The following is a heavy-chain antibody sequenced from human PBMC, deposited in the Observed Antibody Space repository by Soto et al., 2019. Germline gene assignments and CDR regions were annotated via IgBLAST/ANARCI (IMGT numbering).Heavy chain of an antibody. CDR3: TREATIRGDDY. V-gene: IGHV1-8*01. Sequence: QVQLVQSGAEVKKPGASVRVSCKASGYTFTSYDINWVRQATGQGLEWMGWMNPNSGNTGYAKKFQGRVTMTRNTSISTAYMELSSVRSGDTAVYYSTREATIRGDDYWGQGTLVTVSS. J-gene: IGHJ4*02. D-gene: IGHD5-12*01. CDR1: GYTFTSYD. CDR2: MNPNSGNT.